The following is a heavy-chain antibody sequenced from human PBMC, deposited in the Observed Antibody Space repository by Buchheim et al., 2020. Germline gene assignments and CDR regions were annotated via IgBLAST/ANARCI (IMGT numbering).Heavy chain of an antibody. CDR3: ARDTSCSSTSCYDYYGMDV. D-gene: IGHD2-2*01. J-gene: IGHJ6*02. V-gene: IGHV3-48*02. CDR2: ISSSSTI. Sequence: EVQLVESGGGLVQPGGSLRLSCAASGFTFSSYSMNWVRQAPGKGLEWVSYISSSSTIYYADSVKGRFTISRDNAKNSLYLQMNSLRDEDTAVYYCARDTSCSSTSCYDYYGMDVWGQGTT. CDR1: GFTFSSYS.